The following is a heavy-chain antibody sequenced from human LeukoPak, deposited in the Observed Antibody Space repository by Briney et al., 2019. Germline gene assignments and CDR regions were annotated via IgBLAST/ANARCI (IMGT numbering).Heavy chain of an antibody. J-gene: IGHJ6*03. Sequence: PGGSLRLSCAASGFTFSSYSMNWVRQAPGKGLEWVSSISSSSSYIYYADSVKGRFTISRDNAKNSLYLQMNSLRAEDTAVYYCARSGRPRRGYYYYMDVWGKGTTVTVSS. V-gene: IGHV3-21*01. CDR1: GFTFSSYS. CDR2: ISSSSSYI. CDR3: ARSGRPRRGYYYYMDV. D-gene: IGHD3-10*01.